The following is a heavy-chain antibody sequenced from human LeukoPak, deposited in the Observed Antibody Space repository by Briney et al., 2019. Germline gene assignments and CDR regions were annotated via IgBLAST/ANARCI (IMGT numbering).Heavy chain of an antibody. CDR3: AKVVLTGSSSWYRGNWFDP. CDR1: GFTFSSYA. D-gene: IGHD6-13*01. Sequence: GGSLRLSCAASGFTFSSYAMSWVRQAPGKGLEWVSAISGSGGSTYYADSVKGRFTISRDNSKNTLYLQMNSLRAEDTAVYYCAKVVLTGSSSWYRGNWFDPWGQGTLVTVSS. CDR2: ISGSGGST. J-gene: IGHJ5*02. V-gene: IGHV3-23*01.